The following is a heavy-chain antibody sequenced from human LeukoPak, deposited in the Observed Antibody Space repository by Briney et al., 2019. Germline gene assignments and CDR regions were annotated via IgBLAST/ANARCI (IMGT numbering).Heavy chain of an antibody. J-gene: IGHJ5*02. CDR2: IRYDGSNK. Sequence: GGSLRLSYAASGFTFSSYGMHWVRQAPGKGLEWVAFIRYDGSNKYYADSVKGRFTISRDNSKNTLYLQMNSLRAEDTAVYYCAKALQLLGGNWFDPWGQGTLVTVSS. D-gene: IGHD2-2*01. CDR3: AKALQLLGGNWFDP. CDR1: GFTFSSYG. V-gene: IGHV3-30*02.